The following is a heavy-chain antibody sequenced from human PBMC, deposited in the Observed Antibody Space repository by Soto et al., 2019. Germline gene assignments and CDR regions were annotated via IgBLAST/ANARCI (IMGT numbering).Heavy chain of an antibody. J-gene: IGHJ6*03. CDR1: GYSFTSYW. CDR3: ARHVSRAYYDSSGYDHYYMDV. V-gene: IGHV5-51*01. Sequence: GESLKISCKGSGYSFTSYWIGWVRQMPGKGLEWMGIIYPGDSDTRYSPSFQGQVTISAVKSISTAYLQWSSLKASDTAMYYCARHVSRAYYDSSGYDHYYMDVWGKGTTVTVSS. CDR2: IYPGDSDT. D-gene: IGHD3-22*01.